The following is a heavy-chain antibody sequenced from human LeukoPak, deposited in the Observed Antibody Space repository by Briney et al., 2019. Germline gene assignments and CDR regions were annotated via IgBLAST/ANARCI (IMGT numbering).Heavy chain of an antibody. Sequence: PGGSLRLSCAASGFTFNSYAMSWLRQAPGKGLEWVSAISGSGGSTYYADSVKGRFTISRDNSKNTLYLQMNSLRAEDTAVYYCAKDDCSSASCFHWYYWGQGTLVTVSS. CDR2: ISGSGGST. CDR1: GFTFNSYA. D-gene: IGHD2-2*01. CDR3: AKDDCSSASCFHWYY. J-gene: IGHJ4*02. V-gene: IGHV3-23*01.